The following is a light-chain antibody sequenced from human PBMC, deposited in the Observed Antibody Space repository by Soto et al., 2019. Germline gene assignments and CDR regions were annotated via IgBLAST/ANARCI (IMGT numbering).Light chain of an antibody. CDR2: DVS. V-gene: IGLV2-11*01. Sequence: QSALTQPRSVSGSPGQSVTISCTGNSSDVGAYNYVSWFQQHPGKAPKLMMSDVSKRPSGVPDRFSGSKSGTTASLTISGLQAEDEADYYCCSYAGSYTLLFGGGTKVTVL. CDR3: CSYAGSYTLL. CDR1: SSDVGAYNY. J-gene: IGLJ2*01.